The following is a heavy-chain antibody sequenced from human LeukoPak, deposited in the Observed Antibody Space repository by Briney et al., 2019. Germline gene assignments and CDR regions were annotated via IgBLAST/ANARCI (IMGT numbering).Heavy chain of an antibody. CDR3: ASARALYGYSGYDEPYFDC. V-gene: IGHV3-30*03. Sequence: GGPLRLSCAASGFTFSSYGMHWVRQAPGKGLEWVAVISYDGTNKYFADSVKGRFTISRDNSKTTLYLQMNRLRADDTAVYYCASARALYGYSGYDEPYFDCWGQGTLVTVSS. CDR2: ISYDGTNK. J-gene: IGHJ4*02. CDR1: GFTFSSYG. D-gene: IGHD5-12*01.